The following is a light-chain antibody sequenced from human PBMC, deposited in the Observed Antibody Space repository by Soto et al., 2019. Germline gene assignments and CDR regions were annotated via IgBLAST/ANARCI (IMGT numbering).Light chain of an antibody. J-gene: IGKJ1*01. V-gene: IGKV3-20*01. CDR2: GAS. Sequence: EIVLTLTPATLSLSPGERVTLSCMASLSVGSDLAWYQQTPGQTHRLLIYGASNRATGMPARCSGSGYGTDFTLTISRLEPEDFAVYYCQQYGRSPPTFGQGTKVDI. CDR3: QQYGRSPPT. CDR1: LSVGSD.